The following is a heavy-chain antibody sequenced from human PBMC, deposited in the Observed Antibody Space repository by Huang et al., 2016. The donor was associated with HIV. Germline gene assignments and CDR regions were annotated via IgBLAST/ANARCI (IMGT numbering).Heavy chain of an antibody. CDR1: GGPISNRSHY. V-gene: IGHV4-39*01. CDR3: VGYCTGGTCFEAFDI. CDR2: IDYSGAT. D-gene: IGHD2-8*02. J-gene: IGHJ3*02. Sequence: QLQLQESGPGLVKPSETLSLTCTVSGGPISNRSHYWGWIRPPPGKGLEWMGGIDYSGATHHNPSLKSRVTMSVDASKSQISLNLISVTAADTALYYCVGYCTGGTCFEAFDIWGQGTRVTVSS.